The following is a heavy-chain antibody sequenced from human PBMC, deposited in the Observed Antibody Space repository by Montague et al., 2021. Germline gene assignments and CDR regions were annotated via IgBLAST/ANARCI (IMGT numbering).Heavy chain of an antibody. CDR3: ARDRRGGTYFGY. D-gene: IGHD2-15*01. CDR2: ISASSDNI. Sequence: SLRLSCAVSGLTFDNCAMTWVRQAPGKGLEWVSGISASSDNIYYADSVKGRVTISRDNSRNTLYLQMRDLRAEDTAVYYCARDRRGGTYFGYWGQGTLVTVSS. J-gene: IGHJ4*02. CDR1: GLTFDNCA. V-gene: IGHV3-23*01.